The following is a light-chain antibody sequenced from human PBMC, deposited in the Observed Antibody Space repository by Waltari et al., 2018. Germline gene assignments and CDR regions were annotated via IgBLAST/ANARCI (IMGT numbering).Light chain of an antibody. CDR3: QQYNNWPPLT. V-gene: IGKV3-15*01. CDR1: QSVTSN. CDR2: GAS. Sequence: EIVMTQSPATLSVSPGERATLSCRASQSVTSNLAWSQQKPGQAPRRLIYGASTRATGIPARFSGSGSGTEFTLTISSLQSEDFAVYYCQQYNNWPPLTFGGGTKVEIK. J-gene: IGKJ4*01.